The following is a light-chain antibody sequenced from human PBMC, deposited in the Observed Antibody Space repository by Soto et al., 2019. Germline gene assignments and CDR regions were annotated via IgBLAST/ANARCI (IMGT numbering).Light chain of an antibody. V-gene: IGKV3-15*01. CDR3: QQYNNWPRT. Sequence: EIVMTQSPATLSVSPGERATLSCRASQSISITLDWYQQKPGQAPRLLIYGASTRATDIPARFSGSGSGTEFTLTFSGLQSEDFAVYYCQQYNNWPRTFGGGTKVEI. CDR2: GAS. CDR1: QSISIT. J-gene: IGKJ4*01.